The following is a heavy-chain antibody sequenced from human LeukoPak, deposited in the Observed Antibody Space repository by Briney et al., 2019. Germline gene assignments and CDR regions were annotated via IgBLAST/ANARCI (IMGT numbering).Heavy chain of an antibody. CDR3: ARDPGFDP. Sequence: PSETLSLTCTVSGGSISSSSYYWGWIRQPPGKGLEWIGSIYYSGSTYYNPSLKSRLTISIDTSKNQFSLKLSSVTAADTAVYYCARDPGFDPWGQGTLVTVSS. J-gene: IGHJ5*02. CDR2: IYYSGST. V-gene: IGHV4-39*07. CDR1: GGSISSSSYY.